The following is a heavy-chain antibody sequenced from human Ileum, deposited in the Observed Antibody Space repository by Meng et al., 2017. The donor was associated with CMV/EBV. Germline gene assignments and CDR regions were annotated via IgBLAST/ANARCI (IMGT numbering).Heavy chain of an antibody. J-gene: IGHJ4*02. V-gene: IGHV3-72*01. CDR1: GLTSSDYW. D-gene: IGHD1-26*01. Sequence: GESLKISCAASGLTSSDYWMSWIRQAPGKGLEWVGRTRNKANSYTTEYAASVKGRFTISRDDSKNSLYLQMNSLKTEDTAVYFCARYRGSAFDYWGQGTLVTVSS. CDR3: ARYRGSAFDY. CDR2: TRNKANSYTT.